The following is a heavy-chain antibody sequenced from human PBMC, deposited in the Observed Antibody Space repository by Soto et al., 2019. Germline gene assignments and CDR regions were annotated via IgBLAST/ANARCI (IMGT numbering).Heavy chain of an antibody. V-gene: IGHV1-8*01. CDR3: ARGRFLEWLLYLPFDY. CDR1: GYTFTSYD. Sequence: QVQLVQSGAEVKKPGASVKVSCKASGYTFTSYDINWVRQATGQGLEWMGWMNPNSGNTGYAQKFQGRVTMTRNTSISTTYMGLSSLRSEDTAVYYCARGRFLEWLLYLPFDYWGQGTLVTVSS. D-gene: IGHD3-3*01. J-gene: IGHJ4*02. CDR2: MNPNSGNT.